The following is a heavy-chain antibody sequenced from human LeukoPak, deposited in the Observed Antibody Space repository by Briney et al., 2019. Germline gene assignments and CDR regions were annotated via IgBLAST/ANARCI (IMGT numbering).Heavy chain of an antibody. CDR3: ARVKSIAARNAPDFDP. V-gene: IGHV1-2*02. Sequence: ASVKVSCKASGYTFTGYCIHWVRQGPGQGLEWMGWVNPNSGGTNYAQKFQGRVTMTRVTSIRTAYLELSRLRSDDTAVYYSARVKSIAARNAPDFDPWGQGTLVTVSS. D-gene: IGHD6-6*01. J-gene: IGHJ5*02. CDR1: GYTFTGYC. CDR2: VNPNSGGT.